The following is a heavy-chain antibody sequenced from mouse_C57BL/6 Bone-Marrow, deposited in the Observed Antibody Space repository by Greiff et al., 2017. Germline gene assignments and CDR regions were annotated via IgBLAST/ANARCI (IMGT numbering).Heavy chain of an antibody. J-gene: IGHJ3*01. CDR1: GYAFSSYW. V-gene: IGHV1-80*01. Sequence: QVQLKESGAELVKPGASVKISCKASGYAFSSYWMNWVKQRPGKSLEWIGQIYPGDGDTNYNGTFKGKATLTADKSYSTAYMQLSSLTSDDSAVYVCERGAYWGQGTRVTVSA. CDR3: ERGAY. CDR2: IYPGDGDT.